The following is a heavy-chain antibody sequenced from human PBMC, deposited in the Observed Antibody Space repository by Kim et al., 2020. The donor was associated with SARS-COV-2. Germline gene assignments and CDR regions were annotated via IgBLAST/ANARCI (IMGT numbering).Heavy chain of an antibody. CDR1: GVSITIDDYS. V-gene: IGHV4-30-2*01. CDR2: IYHSGRA. CDR3: AGDRGYGHHDY. Sequence: SETLSLTCAVSGVSITIDDYSWSWIRQPPGKGLEWIGYIYHSGRAFYNPSLKRRVAMSVDTSVDQFSLRLSSVTAADTAVYYCAGDRGYGHHDYWGQGMLVTVSS. D-gene: IGHD5-12*01. J-gene: IGHJ4*02.